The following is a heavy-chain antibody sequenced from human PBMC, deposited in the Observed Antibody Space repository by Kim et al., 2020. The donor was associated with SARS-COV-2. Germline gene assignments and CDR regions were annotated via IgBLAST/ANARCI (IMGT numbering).Heavy chain of an antibody. CDR3: ARHGEMATNGIDY. Sequence: YNPSLKSRVTISVDTSKNQFSLTLSSVTAADTAVYYCARHGEMATNGIDYWGQGTLVTVSS. D-gene: IGHD5-12*01. V-gene: IGHV4-59*08. J-gene: IGHJ4*02.